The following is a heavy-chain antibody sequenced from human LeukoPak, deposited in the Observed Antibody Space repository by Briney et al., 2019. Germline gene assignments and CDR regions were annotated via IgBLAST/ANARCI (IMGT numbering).Heavy chain of an antibody. V-gene: IGHV3-23*01. CDR2: ISGSGGST. CDR1: GFTFSSYA. D-gene: IGHD2-21*02. J-gene: IGHJ4*02. Sequence: GSLRLSCAASGFTFSSYAMSWVRQAPGKGLEWVSAISGSGGSTYYADSVKGRFTISRDNSKNTLYLQMNSLRAEDTAVYYCAKGEYCVGHCYLVGGLFDYWGQGTLVTVSS. CDR3: AKGEYCVGHCYLVGGLFDY.